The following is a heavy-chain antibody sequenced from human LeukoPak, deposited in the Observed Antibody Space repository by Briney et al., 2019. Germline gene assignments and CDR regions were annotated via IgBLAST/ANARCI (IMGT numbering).Heavy chain of an antibody. D-gene: IGHD4-11*01. Sequence: PSETLSLTCTVSGGSISSSSYYWGWIRQPPGKGLEWIGSIYYSGSTYYNPSLKSRVTISVDTSKNQFSLKLSSVTAADTAVYYCARSDYSRSFDYWGQGTLVTVSS. CDR3: ARSDYSRSFDY. CDR1: GGSISSSSYY. V-gene: IGHV4-39*07. J-gene: IGHJ4*02. CDR2: IYYSGST.